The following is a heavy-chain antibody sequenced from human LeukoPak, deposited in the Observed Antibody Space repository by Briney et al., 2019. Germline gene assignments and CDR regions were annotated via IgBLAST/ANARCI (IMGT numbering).Heavy chain of an antibody. D-gene: IGHD5-18*01. CDR2: IKQDGSEK. CDR1: GFTFSSYW. J-gene: IGHJ3*02. CDR3: ARVLSGYSFTAFDI. V-gene: IGHV3-7*01. Sequence: AGGSLRLSCAASGFTFSSYWMSWVRQAPGKGLEWVANIKQDGSEKYYVDSVKGRFTISRDNAKNSLYLQMNSLRAEDTAVYYCARVLSGYSFTAFDIWGQGTMVTVSS.